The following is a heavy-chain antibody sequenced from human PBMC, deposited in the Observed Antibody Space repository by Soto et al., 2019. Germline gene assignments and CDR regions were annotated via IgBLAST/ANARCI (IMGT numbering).Heavy chain of an antibody. D-gene: IGHD5-12*01. V-gene: IGHV1-24*01. CDR2: FDPEDGET. Sequence: ASVKTSCEISGYTVTELSMHCVRQAPGKGLEWVGGFDPEDGETIYAQKFQGRVTMTEDTSTDTAYMELSSLRSEDTAVYYCATVRWLQTHAFDIWGQGTMVTVSS. CDR1: GYTVTELS. CDR3: ATVRWLQTHAFDI. J-gene: IGHJ3*02.